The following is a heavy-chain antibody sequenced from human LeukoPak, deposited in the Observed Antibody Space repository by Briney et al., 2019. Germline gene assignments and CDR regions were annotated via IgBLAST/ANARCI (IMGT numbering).Heavy chain of an antibody. CDR1: GGSISSYY. Sequence: RTSETLSLTCTVSGGSISSYYWSWIRQPAGRGLEWIGRIYTSGSTNYNPSLKSRVTMSVDTSKNQFSLKLSSVTAADTAVYYCARDHCSSTSCNFNWFDPWGQGTLVTVSS. CDR3: ARDHCSSTSCNFNWFDP. D-gene: IGHD2-2*01. J-gene: IGHJ5*02. CDR2: IYTSGST. V-gene: IGHV4-4*07.